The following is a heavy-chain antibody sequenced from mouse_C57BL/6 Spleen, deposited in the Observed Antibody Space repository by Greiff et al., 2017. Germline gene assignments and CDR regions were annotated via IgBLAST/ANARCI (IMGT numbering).Heavy chain of an antibody. CDR1: GYAFTNYL. D-gene: IGHD2-3*01. CDR2: INPGSGGT. J-gene: IGHJ2*01. CDR3: ARKDGYYFDY. V-gene: IGHV1-54*01. Sequence: VMLVESGAELVRPGTSVKVSCKASGYAFTNYLIEWVKQRPGQGLEWIGVINPGSGGTNYNEKFKGKATLTADKTSSTAYMQLSSLKSEDSAVYFCARKDGYYFDYWGQGTTLTVSS.